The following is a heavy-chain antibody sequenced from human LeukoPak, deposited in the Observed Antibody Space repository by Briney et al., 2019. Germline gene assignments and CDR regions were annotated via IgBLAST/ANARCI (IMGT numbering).Heavy chain of an antibody. Sequence: GGSLRLSCAASGFTFSSYWMHWVRQAPGKGLVWFSRINSDGSSTNYGDSVKGRFTISRDNAKNTLYLQMNSLRVEDTAMYYCARAVYYSNYLGYWGQGTLVTVSS. D-gene: IGHD3-10*01. J-gene: IGHJ4*01. CDR1: GFTFSSYW. CDR2: INSDGSST. CDR3: ARAVYYSNYLGY. V-gene: IGHV3-74*01.